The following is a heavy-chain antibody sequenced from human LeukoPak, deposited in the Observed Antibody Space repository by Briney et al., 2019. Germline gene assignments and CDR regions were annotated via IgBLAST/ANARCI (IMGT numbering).Heavy chain of an antibody. CDR2: INPNSGGT. V-gene: IGHV1-2*06. Sequence: ASVKVSCKASGYTFTGYYMQWVPQPPGQGLEWMGRINPNSGGTNYAQKFQGRVTMTRDTSISTAYMELSRLIAHDTAVSDCARVPNSGSYTRHFQYWGQGTLVTVSS. J-gene: IGHJ1*01. CDR3: ARVPNSGSYTRHFQY. D-gene: IGHD1-26*01. CDR1: GYTFTGYY.